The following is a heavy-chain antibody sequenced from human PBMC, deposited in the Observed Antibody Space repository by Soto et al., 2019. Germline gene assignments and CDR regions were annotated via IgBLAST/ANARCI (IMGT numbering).Heavy chain of an antibody. CDR1: GFTFSSYG. Sequence: GGSLRLSCAASGFTFSSYGMHWVCQAPGKGLEWVAVIWYDGSNKHYADPVKGRFTISRDNSKNTLSLQMNSLRAEDTAIYYCARDIDWYSNSSGFDNWGQGTLVTVSS. J-gene: IGHJ4*02. D-gene: IGHD1-26*01. V-gene: IGHV3-33*01. CDR2: IWYDGSNK. CDR3: ARDIDWYSNSSGFDN.